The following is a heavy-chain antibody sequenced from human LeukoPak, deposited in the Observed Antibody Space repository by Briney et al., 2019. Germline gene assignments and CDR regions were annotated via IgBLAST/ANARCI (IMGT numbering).Heavy chain of an antibody. D-gene: IGHD2-2*01. Sequence: ASVKVSCKASGGTFSSYAISWVRQAPGQGLEWMGRINPNSGDTNYAQKFQGRVAMTRDTSISTAFMELTRLRSDDTAVYYCARDYCSSTSRLFDYWGQGTLVTVSS. CDR3: ARDYCSSTSRLFDY. J-gene: IGHJ4*02. CDR1: GGTFSSYA. V-gene: IGHV1-2*06. CDR2: INPNSGDT.